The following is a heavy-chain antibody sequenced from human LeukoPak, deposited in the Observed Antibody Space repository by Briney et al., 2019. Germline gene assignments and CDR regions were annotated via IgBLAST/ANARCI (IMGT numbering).Heavy chain of an antibody. CDR1: GFTFTTYA. CDR2: VSGSGGNT. V-gene: IGHV3-23*01. J-gene: IGHJ4*02. CDR3: AKDPVDLYYFDY. D-gene: IGHD5-12*01. Sequence: GGSLRLSCAASGFTFTTYAMSWVRQAPGKGLEWVSAVSGSGGNTFCADSVQGRFTISRDNSKSTLYLQMDSLRAEDTAVYYCAKDPVDLYYFDYWGQGTLVTVSS.